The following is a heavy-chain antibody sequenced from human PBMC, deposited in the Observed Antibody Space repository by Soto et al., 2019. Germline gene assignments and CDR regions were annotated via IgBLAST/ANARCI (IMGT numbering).Heavy chain of an antibody. CDR2: IKQDGSEK. J-gene: IGHJ4*02. V-gene: IGHV3-7*03. CDR1: GFTFSSYW. D-gene: IGHD3-16*02. CDR3: ARDQSRDDYVWGSYRYPPYYFDY. Sequence: EVQLVESGGGLVQPGGSLRLSCAASGFTFSSYWMSWVRQAPGKGLEWVANIKQDGSEKYYVDSVKGRFTISRDNAKNSLYLQMNSLGAEDTAVYYCARDQSRDDYVWGSYRYPPYYFDYWGQGTLVTVSS.